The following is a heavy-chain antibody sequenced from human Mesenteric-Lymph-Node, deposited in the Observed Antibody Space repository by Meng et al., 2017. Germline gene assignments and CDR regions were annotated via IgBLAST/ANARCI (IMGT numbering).Heavy chain of an antibody. CDR1: GFTFNNYP. CDR2: IGAGGSPT. V-gene: IGHV3-23*01. CDR3: AKYVQPSILLFDP. J-gene: IGHJ5*02. Sequence: GGSLRLSCAASGFTFNNYPMTWVRQAPGQGLEWVSVIGAGGSPTYYADSVKGRFTISRDNSKNTLYLQMNSLRAEDTAVYYCAKYVQPSILLFDPWGQGTVVTVSS. D-gene: IGHD2-21*02.